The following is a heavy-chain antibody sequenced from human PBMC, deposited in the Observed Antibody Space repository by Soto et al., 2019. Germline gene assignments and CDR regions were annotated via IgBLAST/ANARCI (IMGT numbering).Heavy chain of an antibody. J-gene: IGHJ6*02. CDR2: ISGSGGST. CDR1: GFTFSSYA. D-gene: IGHD3-3*01. CDR3: AKDLTIFGVVNYYYYGMDV. V-gene: IGHV3-23*01. Sequence: GESLKISCAASGFTFSSYAMSWVRQAPGKGLEWVSAISGSGGSTYYADSVKGRFTISRDNSKNTLYLQMNSLRAEDTAVYYCAKDLTIFGVVNYYYYGMDVWGQGTTVTVSS.